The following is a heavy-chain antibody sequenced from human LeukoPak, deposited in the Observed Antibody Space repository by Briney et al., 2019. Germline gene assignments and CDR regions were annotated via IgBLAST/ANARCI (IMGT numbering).Heavy chain of an antibody. V-gene: IGHV5-51*01. CDR2: IYPGDSDT. D-gene: IGHD2-15*01. CDR1: GYSFTSYW. J-gene: IGHJ3*02. Sequence: GESLKISCKGSGYSFTSYWIVWVRQMPGKGLEWMGIIYPGDSDTRYSPSFQGQVTISADKSISTAYLQWSSLKASDTAMYYCAIRSGGSLLLHGGALDIWGQGTMVTVSS. CDR3: AIRSGGSLLLHGGALDI.